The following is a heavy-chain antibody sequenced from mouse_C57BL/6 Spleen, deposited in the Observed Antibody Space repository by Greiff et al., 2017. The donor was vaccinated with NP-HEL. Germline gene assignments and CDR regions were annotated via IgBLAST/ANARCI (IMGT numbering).Heavy chain of an antibody. CDR2: IYPRSGDA. D-gene: IGHD1-1*01. J-gene: IGHJ3*01. CDR3: ARSDYYGSGYAWFAY. V-gene: IGHV1-81*01. CDR1: GYTFTSYG. Sequence: VKLMESGAELARPGASVKLSCKASGYTFTSYGISWVKQRTGQGLEWIGEIYPRSGDAQYNEKFKGKATLTADKSSSTAYMELRSLTSEDSAVYFCARSDYYGSGYAWFAYWGQGTLVTVS.